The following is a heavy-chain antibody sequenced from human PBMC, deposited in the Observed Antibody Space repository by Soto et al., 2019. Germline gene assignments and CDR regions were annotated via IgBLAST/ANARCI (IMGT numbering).Heavy chain of an antibody. J-gene: IGHJ6*02. CDR1: GFTFSSYA. V-gene: IGHV3-23*01. CDR2: ISGSGGST. Sequence: PGGSLRLSCAASGFTFSSYAMSWVRQAPGKGLEWVSAISGSGGSTYYADSVKGRFTISRDNSKNTLYLQMNSLRAEDTAVYYCAKPIVAGTYYYGMDVWGQGTTVTVSS. D-gene: IGHD6-19*01. CDR3: AKPIVAGTYYYGMDV.